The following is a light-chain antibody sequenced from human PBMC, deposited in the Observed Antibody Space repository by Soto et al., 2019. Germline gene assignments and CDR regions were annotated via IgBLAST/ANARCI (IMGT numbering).Light chain of an antibody. V-gene: IGKV3-15*01. Sequence: EIVMTQSPATLSVSPGGKATLSCRASQTVSNNLAWYQQKPGQAPRLLIYFASTRATGIPARFSGSGSGTEFTLTISSLQSEDFAVYYCQKYNKWPLTFGGGTKVETK. CDR3: QKYNKWPLT. J-gene: IGKJ4*01. CDR2: FAS. CDR1: QTVSNN.